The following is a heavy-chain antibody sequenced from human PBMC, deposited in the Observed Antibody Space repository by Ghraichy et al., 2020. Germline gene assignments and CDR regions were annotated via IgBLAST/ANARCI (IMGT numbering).Heavy chain of an antibody. CDR3: TKVMSRQRYGYVGDY. D-gene: IGHD5-18*01. CDR1: GFTFSSYD. CDR2: IRYDESNK. V-gene: IGHV3-30*02. J-gene: IGHJ4*02. Sequence: GGSLRLSCAASGFTFSSYDMHWVRQAPGKGLEWVAFIRYDESNKYYADSVKGRFTISRDNSKNTLFLQMNSLRAEDTAVYYCTKVMSRQRYGYVGDYWGQGTLVTVSS.